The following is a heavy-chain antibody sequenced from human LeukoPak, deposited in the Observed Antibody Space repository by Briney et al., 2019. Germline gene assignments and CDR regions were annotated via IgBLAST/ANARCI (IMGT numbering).Heavy chain of an antibody. CDR2: INPSGGST. CDR3: AREHPRYSSSWYWFDP. V-gene: IGHV1-46*01. Sequence: ASVKVSCKASGYTFTSYYMHWVRQAPGQGLEWMAIINPSGGSTSYAQKFQGRVTMTRDTSTSTVYMELSSLRSEDTAVYYCAREHPRYSSSWYWFDPWGQGTLVTVSS. D-gene: IGHD6-13*01. CDR1: GYTFTSYY. J-gene: IGHJ5*02.